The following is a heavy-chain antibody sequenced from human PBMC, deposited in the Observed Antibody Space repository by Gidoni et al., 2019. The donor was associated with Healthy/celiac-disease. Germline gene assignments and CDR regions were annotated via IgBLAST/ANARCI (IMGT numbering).Heavy chain of an antibody. Sequence: EVQLLESGGGLVQPGGSLRLSCAASGFPFSSYAMSWVRQAPGKGLEWFSAISGIGGSTYYADSVKGRFTISRDNSKNTLYLQMNSLRAEDTAVYYCAKGFDYSNYVWYFDLWGRGTLVTVSS. CDR2: ISGIGGST. J-gene: IGHJ2*01. CDR1: GFPFSSYA. CDR3: AKGFDYSNYVWYFDL. V-gene: IGHV3-23*01. D-gene: IGHD4-4*01.